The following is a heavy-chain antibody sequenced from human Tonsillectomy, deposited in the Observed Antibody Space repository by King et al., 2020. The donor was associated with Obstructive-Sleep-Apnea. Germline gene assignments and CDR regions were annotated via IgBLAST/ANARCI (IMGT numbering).Heavy chain of an antibody. V-gene: IGHV1-69*01. D-gene: IGHD3-10*01. J-gene: IGHJ4*02. CDR3: ALFGRGSGSYYSPPDY. CDR2: IIPIFGTA. CDR1: GGTFSSYA. Sequence: VQLVESGAEVKKPGSSVKVSCKASGGTFSSYAISWGRQAPGQGLEWMGGIIPIFGTANYAQKFQVRVPITADESTSTAYMELSSLRSEDTAVYYCALFGRGSGSYYSPPDYWGQGTLVTVSS.